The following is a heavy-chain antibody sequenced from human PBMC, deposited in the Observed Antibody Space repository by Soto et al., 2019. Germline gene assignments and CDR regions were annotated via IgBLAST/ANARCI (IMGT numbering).Heavy chain of an antibody. D-gene: IGHD1-1*01. Sequence: QVHLVQSGAEVRKPGASVKVSCKGSGYTFTSYGITWVRQAPGQGLEWMGWISAHNGNTSYAQKLQGRVTVTRDTSTSTAYMELRSLRSDDTDVYYCARGRYGDYWGQGALVTVSS. CDR2: ISAHNGNT. CDR1: GYTFTSYG. V-gene: IGHV1-18*01. CDR3: ARGRYGDY. J-gene: IGHJ4*02.